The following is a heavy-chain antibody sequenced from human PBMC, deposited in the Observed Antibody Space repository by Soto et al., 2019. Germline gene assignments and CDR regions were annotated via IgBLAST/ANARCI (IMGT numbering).Heavy chain of an antibody. V-gene: IGHV1-18*01. J-gene: IGHJ6*03. CDR3: ARVLQLVGYFYYYMDV. CDR1: GYTFTNYG. Sequence: QVQLLQSGAEVKKPGASVKVSCKASGYTFTNYGITWVRQAPGRGLEWMGWMSAYNGNTHYTQRLQGRVTMTTDTSTSTAYMELRGLRSDDTAVYYCARVLQLVGYFYYYMDVWGKGTTVTVSS. D-gene: IGHD6-13*01. CDR2: MSAYNGNT.